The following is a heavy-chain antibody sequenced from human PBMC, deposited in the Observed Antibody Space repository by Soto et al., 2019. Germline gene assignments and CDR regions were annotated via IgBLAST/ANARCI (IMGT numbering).Heavy chain of an antibody. D-gene: IGHD3-16*01. CDR1: DGSISDYS. Sequence: QVQLQESGPGLVNPSETLSLTCSVSDGSISDYSRSWIRQPPGKGLEWIGCIYHTGSINYSPSLKSRVPLSVDTSQTQFSLKLSSVTAADTAVYYCARHSMGHGAFDMWGQGTMVTVSS. J-gene: IGHJ3*02. CDR2: IYHTGSI. CDR3: ARHSMGHGAFDM. V-gene: IGHV4-59*08.